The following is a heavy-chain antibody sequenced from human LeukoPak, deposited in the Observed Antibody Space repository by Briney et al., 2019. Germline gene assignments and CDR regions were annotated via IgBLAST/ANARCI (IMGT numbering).Heavy chain of an antibody. CDR3: ASELRLGY. J-gene: IGHJ4*02. Sequence: GESLRLSCAASGFTFTNYWMHWVRQVPGKGLVWVSRIKSDGSSTHYADSVKGRFTISRDNARNTLYLQMNSLRAEDTAVYYCASELRLGYWGQGILVTVSS. D-gene: IGHD3-10*01. V-gene: IGHV3-74*01. CDR2: IKSDGSST. CDR1: GFTFTNYW.